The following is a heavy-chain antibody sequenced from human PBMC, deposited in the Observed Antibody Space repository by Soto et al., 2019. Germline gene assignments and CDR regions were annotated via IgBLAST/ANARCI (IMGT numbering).Heavy chain of an antibody. CDR1: GSIYDGYG. V-gene: IGHV3-9*01. CDR2: ISWNSGRI. CDR3: AKDIKYFDSSGYYE. J-gene: IGHJ4*02. D-gene: IGHD3-22*01. Sequence: GWCHGLCGAAGGSIYDGYGVHLARKAPGKGLEWVAGISWNSGRIGYADSVKGPFTISRDNAKNSLYLQMNSLRAEDTALYYCAKDIKYFDSSGYYEWGQGTLVTVSS.